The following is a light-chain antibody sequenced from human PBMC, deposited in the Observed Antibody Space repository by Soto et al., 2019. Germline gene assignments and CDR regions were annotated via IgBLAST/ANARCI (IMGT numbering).Light chain of an antibody. J-gene: IGKJ2*01. V-gene: IGKV3-11*01. CDR3: HQRSIWYT. Sequence: EIVLTQSPGTLSLSPGERATLSCRASESVGGYLAWYQQKPGQAPRLLIYDAHNRATGIPARFSGSGYGTDFTLTISSLEPEDFAVYYWHQRSIWYTFVQGTKLEIK. CDR2: DAH. CDR1: ESVGGY.